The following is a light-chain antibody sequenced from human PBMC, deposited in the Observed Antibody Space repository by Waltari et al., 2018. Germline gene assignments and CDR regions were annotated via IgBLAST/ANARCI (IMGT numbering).Light chain of an antibody. CDR1: QSVDSTY. J-gene: IGKJ2*02. CDR3: QQFGGSPMCT. Sequence: EVVLTQSPGTLSLSPGERATLSCRASQSVDSTYLAWYQQKPGQAPTLLIYKTSTRATGIPDRFSGSGSGTDFSLNINILEPGDSAVYYCQQFGGSPMCTFGLGTKLEIK. V-gene: IGKV3-20*01. CDR2: KTS.